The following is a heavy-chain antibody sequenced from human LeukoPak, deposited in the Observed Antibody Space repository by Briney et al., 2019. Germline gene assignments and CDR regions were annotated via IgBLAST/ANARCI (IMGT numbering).Heavy chain of an antibody. J-gene: IGHJ5*02. Sequence: ASVKVSCKASGYTFTGYYMHWVRQAPGQGLEWMGWINPNSGGTNYAQKFQGRVTMTRDTSISTAYMELSRLRSDDTAVYYCARAKNYYGSGRFDPWGQGTLLTVSS. V-gene: IGHV1-2*02. CDR2: INPNSGGT. CDR1: GYTFTGYY. D-gene: IGHD3-10*01. CDR3: ARAKNYYGSGRFDP.